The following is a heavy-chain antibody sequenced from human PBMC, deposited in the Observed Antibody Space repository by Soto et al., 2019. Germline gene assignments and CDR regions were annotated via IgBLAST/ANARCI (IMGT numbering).Heavy chain of an antibody. J-gene: IGHJ4*02. D-gene: IGHD3-3*01. CDR1: GFTFSSYS. CDR3: AKDHDEDFGYDLDYFNS. V-gene: IGHV3-48*01. Sequence: GSLRLSCAASGFTFSSYSMNWVRQAPGKGLEWVSYISSSSSTIYYADSVKGRFTISRDNAKNSLYLQMNSLTAEDTAMYYCAKDHDEDFGYDLDYFNSWGQGTQVTVSS. CDR2: ISSSSSTI.